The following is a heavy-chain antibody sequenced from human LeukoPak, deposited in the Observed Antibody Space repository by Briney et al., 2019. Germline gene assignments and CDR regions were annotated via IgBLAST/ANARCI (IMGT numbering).Heavy chain of an antibody. D-gene: IGHD6-6*01. Sequence: GGSLRLSCAASGFRFSYYWMTWVRQTPGKGLEGVANIKEDATTKYYVDSVRGRFTISRDNAQNSLYLQMNSLRAEDTATYYCARIGYSSSSYDYWGQGTLVTVSS. CDR3: ARIGYSSSSYDY. CDR2: IKEDATTK. CDR1: GFRFSYYW. J-gene: IGHJ4*02. V-gene: IGHV3-7*01.